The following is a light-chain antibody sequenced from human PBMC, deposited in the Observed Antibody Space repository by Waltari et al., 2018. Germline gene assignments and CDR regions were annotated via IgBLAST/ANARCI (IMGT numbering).Light chain of an antibody. CDR1: QSINSN. V-gene: IGKV3-15*01. J-gene: IGKJ1*01. Sequence: EIVMTQSPATLSVSPGSRATPPCRASQSINSNVAWYRQKPGQAPRLLIYGASARATGIPVRFSGSGSGTEFTLTISSLQSDDFGVYYCQQYNNWPRTFGQGTKVEI. CDR3: QQYNNWPRT. CDR2: GAS.